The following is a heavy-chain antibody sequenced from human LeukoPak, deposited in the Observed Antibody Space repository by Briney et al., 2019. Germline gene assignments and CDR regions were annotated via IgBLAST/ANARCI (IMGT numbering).Heavy chain of an antibody. CDR2: ISYDGSNK. Sequence: GGSLRLSCAASGFTFSSYAMHWVRQAPGKGLEWVAVISYDGSNKYYADSVKGRFTISRDNSKNTLYLQMNSLRAEDTAVYYCARGKQLAFFYYYYYYMDVWGKGTTVTVSS. D-gene: IGHD6-13*01. J-gene: IGHJ6*03. CDR3: ARGKQLAFFYYYYYYMDV. V-gene: IGHV3-30*04. CDR1: GFTFSSYA.